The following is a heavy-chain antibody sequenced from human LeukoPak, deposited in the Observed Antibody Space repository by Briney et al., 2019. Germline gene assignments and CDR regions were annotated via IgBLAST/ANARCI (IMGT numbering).Heavy chain of an antibody. CDR1: GGSISSSYSY. D-gene: IGHD6-19*01. CDR3: VRGHLAGGWFKYDAFDI. Sequence: PSETLSLTCTVSGGSISSSYSYWGWIRQPPGKGLEWIGNIYYSGSTYYNPSLKSRVTISLDTSKKHFSLKLSSVTAADTAVYYCVRGHLAGGWFKYDAFDIWGQGTMVSVSS. CDR2: IYYSGST. J-gene: IGHJ3*02. V-gene: IGHV4-39*07.